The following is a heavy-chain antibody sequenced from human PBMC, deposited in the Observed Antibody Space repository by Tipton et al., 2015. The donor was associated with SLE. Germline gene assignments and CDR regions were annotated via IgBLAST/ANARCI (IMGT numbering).Heavy chain of an antibody. CDR2: IYFDGSAA. D-gene: IGHD6-19*01. V-gene: IGHV3-74*01. Sequence: SLRLSCGASGFTFSDYWMHWVRQAPGKGLVWVSRIYFDGSAANYADSVKGRFTISRDNAKSTLYLQMNSLRAEDTAVYYCARDIQWLRYFDYWGQGTLVTVSS. CDR1: GFTFSDYW. CDR3: ARDIQWLRYFDY. J-gene: IGHJ4*02.